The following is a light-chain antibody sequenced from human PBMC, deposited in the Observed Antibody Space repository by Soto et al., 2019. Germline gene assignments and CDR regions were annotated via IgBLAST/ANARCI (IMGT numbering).Light chain of an antibody. V-gene: IGLV2-23*01. Sequence: QSALTQPASVSGSPGQSITISCTGTSSDVGNYNLVSWYQQHPGTAPKLMIYEDIKRASGVSDRFSGSTSGITASLTISVLQAEDEADYYCCSYAGSSTWVFGGGTQLTVL. CDR3: CSYAGSSTWV. J-gene: IGLJ3*02. CDR1: SSDVGNYNL. CDR2: EDI.